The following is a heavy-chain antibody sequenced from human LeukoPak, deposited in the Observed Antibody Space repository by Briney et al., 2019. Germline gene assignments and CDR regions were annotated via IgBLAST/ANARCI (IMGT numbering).Heavy chain of an antibody. D-gene: IGHD1-1*01. CDR1: GFLFSDYD. Sequence: GGPLSLFCAASGFLFSDYDMTGIRQAPGKALEGVSYISISASAIYYAVSVKGRFTISRDNTKNSLYLQMSSLRAEETAVYYCARRPLTATLDYWGQGTLVTVSS. V-gene: IGHV3-11*01. J-gene: IGHJ4*02. CDR2: ISISASAI. CDR3: ARRPLTATLDY.